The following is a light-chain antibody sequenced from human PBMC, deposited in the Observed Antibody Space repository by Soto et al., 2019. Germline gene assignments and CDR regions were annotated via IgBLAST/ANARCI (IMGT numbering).Light chain of an antibody. V-gene: IGKV3-20*01. CDR3: LPYGSSPQFT. J-gene: IGKJ2*01. CDR2: GAS. CDR1: QSVSSSY. Sequence: EIVLTQSPGTLSLAPGERATLSCRASQSVSSSYLAWYQQKPGQAHTLLIYGASSRATGIPYRFNGSGSVTDFTFTIISLVHEADAEYYWLPYGSSPQFTFGQRTPLEIK.